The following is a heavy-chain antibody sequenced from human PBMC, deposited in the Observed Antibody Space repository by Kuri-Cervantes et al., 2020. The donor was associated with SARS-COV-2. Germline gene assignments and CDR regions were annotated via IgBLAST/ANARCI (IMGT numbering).Heavy chain of an antibody. Sequence: SETLSLTCTVSGGSISSGSYYWSWIRQPAGKGLEWIGYIYTSGSTNYNPSLKSRVTISVDTSKNQFSLKLSSVTAADTAVYYCASPNLDYYMDVWGKGTTVTVSS. CDR3: ASPNLDYYMDV. J-gene: IGHJ6*03. CDR1: GGSISSGSYY. CDR2: IYTSGST. V-gene: IGHV4-61*09.